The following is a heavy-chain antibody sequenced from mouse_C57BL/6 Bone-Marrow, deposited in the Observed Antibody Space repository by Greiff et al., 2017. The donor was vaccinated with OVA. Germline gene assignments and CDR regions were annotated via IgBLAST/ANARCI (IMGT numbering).Heavy chain of an antibody. Sequence: QVQLQQSGAELVRPGSSVKLSCKASGYTFTSYWMDWVKQRPGQGLEWIGNINPSDSDTHYNQKFKDKATLTVDKSSSTAYMQLSSLTSEDSAVYYCARWLQRAMDYWGQGTSVTVSS. D-gene: IGHD2-2*01. CDR2: INPSDSDT. CDR3: ARWLQRAMDY. CDR1: GYTFTSYW. J-gene: IGHJ4*01. V-gene: IGHV1-61*01.